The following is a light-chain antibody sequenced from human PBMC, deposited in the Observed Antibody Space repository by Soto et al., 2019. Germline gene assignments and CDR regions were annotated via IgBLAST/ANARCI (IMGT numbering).Light chain of an antibody. CDR3: QQSYRTPPT. CDR1: QSISSY. CDR2: GAS. Sequence: DIEMTQSPSSLSASEGDRVKITCRASQSISSYLNWYQQKPGKAPRLLIYGASRLQSGVPSRFSCRGSGTDFTLTISSLQPEDLATYYCQQSYRTPPTFGRGTTVDI. V-gene: IGKV1-39*01. J-gene: IGKJ3*01.